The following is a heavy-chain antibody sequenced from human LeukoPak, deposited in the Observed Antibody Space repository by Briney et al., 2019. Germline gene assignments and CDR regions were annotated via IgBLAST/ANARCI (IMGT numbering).Heavy chain of an antibody. CDR2: SGTDGDT. CDR3: AKKTPSTQVFDY. CDR1: GFTFSSSA. J-gene: IGHJ4*02. D-gene: IGHD2-2*01. Sequence: GGSLRLSCAASGFTFSSSAMHWLRQAPGKGREWVSASGTDGDTYYAASVKGRFTISRDNSKNTLYLQMTSMRAEETAIYYCAKKTPSTQVFDYWGQGTLVTVSP. V-gene: IGHV3-23*01.